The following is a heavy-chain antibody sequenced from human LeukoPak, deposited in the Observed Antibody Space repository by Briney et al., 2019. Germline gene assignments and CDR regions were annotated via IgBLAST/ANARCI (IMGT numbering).Heavy chain of an antibody. J-gene: IGHJ4*02. Sequence: PSETLSLTCTVSGGSISSYYWSWIRQPPGKGLEWIGYIYYSGSTNYNPSLKSRVTISVDTSKNQFSLKLSSVTAADTAVYYCARVGPYYYDTSGFPYFDYWGQGTLVTVSS. D-gene: IGHD3-22*01. CDR3: ARVGPYYYDTSGFPYFDY. CDR2: IYYSGST. V-gene: IGHV4-59*08. CDR1: GGSISSYY.